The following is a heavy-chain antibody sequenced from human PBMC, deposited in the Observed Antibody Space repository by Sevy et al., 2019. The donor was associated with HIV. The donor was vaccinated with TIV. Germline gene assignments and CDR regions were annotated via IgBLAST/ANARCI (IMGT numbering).Heavy chain of an antibody. J-gene: IGHJ4*01. CDR2: INWNGGST. CDR3: ARDPPSYYDYRTGYHDF. CDR1: GFNFEDYG. D-gene: IGHD3-3*01. V-gene: IGHV3-20*04. Sequence: GGSLRLSCAASGFNFEDYGMSWVRQVPGKGPEWVSGINWNGGSTSYADSVKGRFTISRDNAKKSLYLQMKGLRAEDTALYYCARDPPSYYDYRTGYHDFWGQGTRVTVSS.